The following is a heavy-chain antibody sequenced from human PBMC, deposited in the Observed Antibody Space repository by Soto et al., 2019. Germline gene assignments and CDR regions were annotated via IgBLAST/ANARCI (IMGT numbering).Heavy chain of an antibody. CDR3: EKPNSGRWGSGDY. CDR2: ISADASET. J-gene: IGHJ4*02. D-gene: IGHD6-19*01. CDR1: GFAFNNYA. V-gene: IGHV3-23*01. Sequence: PGGSLRLSCVASGFAFNNYAMSWVRQAPGKGLEWVSSISADASETLYADSVKGRFTISRDNSHNTLYLQMSSLGGEDTAVFFCEKPNSGRWGSGDYWGQGTQVTVSS.